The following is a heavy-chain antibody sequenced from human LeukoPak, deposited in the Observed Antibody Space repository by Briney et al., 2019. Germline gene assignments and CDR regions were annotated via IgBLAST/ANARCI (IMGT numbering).Heavy chain of an antibody. CDR1: GYTFTGYY. J-gene: IGHJ4*02. Sequence: ASVKVSCKASGYTFTGYYIHWVRQAPGQGLEWMGIINPSGGSTSYAQKFQGRVTMTRDMSTSTVYMELSSLRSEDTAVYYCARSNSYGVFPFDSWGQGTLVTVSS. CDR2: INPSGGST. CDR3: ARSNSYGVFPFDS. D-gene: IGHD5-18*01. V-gene: IGHV1-46*01.